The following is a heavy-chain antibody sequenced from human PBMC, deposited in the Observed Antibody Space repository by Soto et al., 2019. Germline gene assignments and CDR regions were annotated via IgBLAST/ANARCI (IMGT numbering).Heavy chain of an antibody. CDR2: INHSGST. Sequence: PSETLSLTCAVYGGSFSGYYWSWIRQPPGKGLEWIGEINHSGSTNYNPSLKSRVTISVDTSKNQFSLKLSSVTAADTAVYYCARGRFAYSSSGGNWLDPWGQGTLVTVYS. D-gene: IGHD6-13*01. V-gene: IGHV4-34*01. J-gene: IGHJ5*02. CDR3: ARGRFAYSSSGGNWLDP. CDR1: GGSFSGYY.